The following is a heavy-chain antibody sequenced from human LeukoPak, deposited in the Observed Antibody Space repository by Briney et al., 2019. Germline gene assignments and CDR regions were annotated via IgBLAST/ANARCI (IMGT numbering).Heavy chain of an antibody. Sequence: ASVKVSCKASGYTLTSYGISWVRQAPGQGLEWMGWISAYNGNTNYAQKLQGRVTMTTDTSTSTAYMELRSLRSDDTAVYYCARESYYDSSAHYWGQGTLVTVSS. V-gene: IGHV1-18*01. CDR3: ARESYYDSSAHY. J-gene: IGHJ4*02. D-gene: IGHD3-22*01. CDR1: GYTLTSYG. CDR2: ISAYNGNT.